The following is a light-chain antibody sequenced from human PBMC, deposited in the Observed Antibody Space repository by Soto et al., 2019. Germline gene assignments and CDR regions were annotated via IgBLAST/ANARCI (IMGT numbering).Light chain of an antibody. CDR1: QSVNSN. V-gene: IGKV3-15*01. CDR2: GAS. CDR3: QQYYNWPPLT. Sequence: ETVMTQSPATLSVSPRERVTLSCRASQSVNSNLAWYQQKPGQAPRLLIYGASTRATGIPARFSGSGSGTEFTLTISSLQSEDFAVYYCQQYYNWPPLTFGQGTRLEIK. J-gene: IGKJ5*01.